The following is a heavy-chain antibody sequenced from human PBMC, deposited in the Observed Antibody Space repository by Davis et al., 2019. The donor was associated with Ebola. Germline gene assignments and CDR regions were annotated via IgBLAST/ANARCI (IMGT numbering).Heavy chain of an antibody. Sequence: GGSLRLSCAASGFTFSSYSMNWVRQAPGKGLEWVGFIRSKAYGGTTEYAASVKGRFTISRDDSKSIAYLQMNSLKTEDTAVYYCTRGGSSGWYILVDYWGQGTLVTVSS. CDR2: IRSKAYGGTT. V-gene: IGHV3-49*04. CDR3: TRGGSSGWYILVDY. D-gene: IGHD6-19*01. J-gene: IGHJ4*02. CDR1: GFTFSSYS.